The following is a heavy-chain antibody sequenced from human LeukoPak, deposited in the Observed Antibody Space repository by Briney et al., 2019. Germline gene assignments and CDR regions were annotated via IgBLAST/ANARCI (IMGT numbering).Heavy chain of an antibody. Sequence: GGSLRLSCAASGFTFSSYWMSWVRQAPGKGLEWVANIKQDGSEKYYVDSVKGRFTISRDNAKNSLYLQMNSLRAEDTAVYYCARDLGGSYPQGRVFDYWGQGTLVTVSS. CDR2: IKQDGSEK. D-gene: IGHD1-26*01. CDR1: GFTFSSYW. J-gene: IGHJ4*02. CDR3: ARDLGGSYPQGRVFDY. V-gene: IGHV3-7*01.